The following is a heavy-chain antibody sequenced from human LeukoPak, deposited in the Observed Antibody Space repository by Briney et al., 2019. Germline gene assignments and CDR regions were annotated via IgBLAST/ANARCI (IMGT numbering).Heavy chain of an antibody. Sequence: ASVKVSCKTSGFIFTSYVMHWVRQAPGQSPEWMGWMNAGNGNTKYSQMFQGRVTFTRDAPANTAYMALSSLRTEDTAVYYCAREKGYSGYGSFDYWGQGTLVTVSS. CDR1: GFIFTSYV. V-gene: IGHV1-3*01. D-gene: IGHD5-12*01. J-gene: IGHJ4*02. CDR2: MNAGNGNT. CDR3: AREKGYSGYGSFDY.